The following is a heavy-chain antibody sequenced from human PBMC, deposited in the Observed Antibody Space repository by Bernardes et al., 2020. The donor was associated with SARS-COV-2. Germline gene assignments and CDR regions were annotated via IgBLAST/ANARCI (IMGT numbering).Heavy chain of an antibody. CDR1: GGSISSGTYY. CDR2: FYTSGST. D-gene: IGHD2-8*02. CDR3: ARDLVD. Sequence: SETLSLTCTVSGGSISSGTYYWSWIRQPAGQGLEWIGRFYTSGSTNYNPSLKSRVTISIDTSKNQFSLSLTSVTAADTAVYYCARDLVDWGQGTLVTVSS. J-gene: IGHJ4*02. V-gene: IGHV4-61*02.